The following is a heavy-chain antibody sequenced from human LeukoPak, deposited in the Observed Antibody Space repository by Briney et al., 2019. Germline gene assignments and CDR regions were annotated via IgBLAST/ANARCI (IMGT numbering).Heavy chain of an antibody. Sequence: ASVKVSCKASGYIFTGYYMHWVRQAPGQGLEWMGWINPNSGGTNYAQKFQGRVTMTRDTSISTAYMELSRLRSDDTAVYYCARDWDSSSWFLGAFDIWGQGTMVTVSS. CDR1: GYIFTGYY. V-gene: IGHV1-2*02. J-gene: IGHJ3*02. CDR2: INPNSGGT. D-gene: IGHD6-13*01. CDR3: ARDWDSSSWFLGAFDI.